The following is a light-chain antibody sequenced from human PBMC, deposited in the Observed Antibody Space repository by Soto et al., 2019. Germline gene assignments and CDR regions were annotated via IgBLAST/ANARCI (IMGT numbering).Light chain of an antibody. CDR1: SSDVGGYNY. CDR2: EVS. J-gene: IGLJ1*01. Sequence: QSALTQPPSASGSPGQSVTISCTGTSSDVGGYNYVSWYQQHPGKAPKLMIYEVSKRPSGVPDRFSGSKSGNTASLTVSGLQAEDEADYYCSSYVGSNNLYVFGTGTRSPS. CDR3: SSYVGSNNLYV. V-gene: IGLV2-8*01.